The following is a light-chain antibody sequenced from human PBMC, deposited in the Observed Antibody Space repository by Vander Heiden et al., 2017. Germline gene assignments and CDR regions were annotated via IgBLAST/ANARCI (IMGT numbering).Light chain of an antibody. V-gene: IGLV1-47*01. CDR3: AAWDDSLSGPHVV. CDR2: RSN. J-gene: IGLJ2*01. CDR1: RSNIGTNY. Sequence: QSVLTQPPSASGTPGQRVTIHCSGSRSNIGTNYVYWYQQLQGTAPKLLIYRSNQRPSGVPDRFSGSKSGTSASLAISVLRSEDEADYYCAAWDDSLSGPHVVFGGGTKLTVL.